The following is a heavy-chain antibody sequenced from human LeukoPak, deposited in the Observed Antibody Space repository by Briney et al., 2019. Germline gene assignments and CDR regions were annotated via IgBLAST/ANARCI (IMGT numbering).Heavy chain of an antibody. D-gene: IGHD2-2*01. CDR1: GFTFSSYE. J-gene: IGHJ4*02. CDR3: ARVGSYCSSTSCSDY. Sequence: TGGSLRLSCAASGFTFSSYEMNWVRQAPGKGLEWVSYISSSGSTIYYADSVKGRFTISRDNAKNSLYLQMSSLRAEDTAVYYCARVGSYCSSTSCSDYWGQGTLVTVSS. CDR2: ISSSGSTI. V-gene: IGHV3-48*03.